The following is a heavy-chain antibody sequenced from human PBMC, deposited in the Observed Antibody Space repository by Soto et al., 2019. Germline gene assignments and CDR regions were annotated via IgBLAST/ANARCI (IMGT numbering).Heavy chain of an antibody. CDR2: IIPIFGTA. Sequence: GASVKVSCKASGGTFSSYAISWLRQAPGQGLEWMGGIIPIFGTANYAQKFQGRVTITADESTSKAYMELSSLRSEDTAVYYCARGKRGITIFGAYYYYGMDVWGQGTTVTVSS. J-gene: IGHJ6*02. CDR3: ARGKRGITIFGAYYYYGMDV. V-gene: IGHV1-69*01. D-gene: IGHD3-3*01. CDR1: GGTFSSYA.